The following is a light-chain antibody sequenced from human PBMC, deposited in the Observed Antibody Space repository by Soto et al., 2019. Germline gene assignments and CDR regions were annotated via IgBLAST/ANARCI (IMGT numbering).Light chain of an antibody. J-gene: IGLJ1*01. V-gene: IGLV2-14*01. CDR3: SSYTTSSTLV. CDR2: EVS. Sequence: QSALTQPASVSGSPGQSITISCTGTSSDVGYYNYVSWYQQHPGKGPKLMIYEVSNRPSGVSNRFSGSKSGNTASLTISGLQAEDEADYYCSSYTTSSTLVFGTGTKVTVL. CDR1: SSDVGYYNY.